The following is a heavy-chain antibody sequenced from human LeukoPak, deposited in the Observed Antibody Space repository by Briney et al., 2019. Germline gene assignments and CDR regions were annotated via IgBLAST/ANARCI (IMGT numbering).Heavy chain of an antibody. D-gene: IGHD3-22*01. CDR1: GYTFTSYY. J-gene: IGHJ4*02. V-gene: IGHV1-18*04. Sequence: ASVKVSCKASGYTFTSYYMHWVRQAPGQGLEWLGWISVYNGNTNSAQKLQGRVTMATDTSTSTAYMELRSLRSDDTAVYYCARDLGIYYYDTSGSPLADYWGQGTLVTVSS. CDR2: ISVYNGNT. CDR3: ARDLGIYYYDTSGSPLADY.